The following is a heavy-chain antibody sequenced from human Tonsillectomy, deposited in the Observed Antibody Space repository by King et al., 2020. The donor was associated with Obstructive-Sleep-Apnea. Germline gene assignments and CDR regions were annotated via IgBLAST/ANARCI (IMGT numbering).Heavy chain of an antibody. CDR3: ARVAEGAVGGGYAFDN. V-gene: IGHV4-31*03. D-gene: IGHD2-15*01. CDR1: GGSINSGGYY. CDR2: IYYSGST. J-gene: IGHJ4*02. Sequence: QVQLQESGPGLVKPSQTLSLTCTVSGGSINSGGYYWSWIRQNPGKGLEWIGYIYYSGSTHYNPSLKSRATISRDASKNQFSLKLSSVTAAETAVYYCARVAEGAVGGGYAFDNWGQGTLVSVSS.